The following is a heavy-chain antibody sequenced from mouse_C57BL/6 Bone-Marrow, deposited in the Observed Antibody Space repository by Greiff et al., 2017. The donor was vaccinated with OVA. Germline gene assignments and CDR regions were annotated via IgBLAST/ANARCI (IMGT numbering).Heavy chain of an antibody. V-gene: IGHV1-59*01. D-gene: IGHD1-1*01. CDR2: IDPSDSYT. CDR3: ARPTTVVATYWYFDV. Sequence: QVQLQQPGAELVRPGTSVKLSCKASGYTFTSYWMHWVKQRPGQGLEWIGVIDPSDSYTNYNQKFKGKATLTVDTSSSTAYMQLSSLTSEDSAVYYCARPTTVVATYWYFDVWGTGTTVTVSS. J-gene: IGHJ1*03. CDR1: GYTFTSYW.